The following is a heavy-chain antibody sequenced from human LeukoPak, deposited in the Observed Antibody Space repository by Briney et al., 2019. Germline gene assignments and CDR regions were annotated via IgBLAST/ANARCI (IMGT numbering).Heavy chain of an antibody. CDR3: ARRNGYSYGKVDY. V-gene: IGHV4-39*07. Sequence: SETLSLTCTVSGGSISSSSYYWGWIRQPPGKGLEWIGEINHSGSTNYNPSLKSRVTISVDTSKNQFSLKLSSVTAADTAVYYCARRNGYSYGKVDYWGQGTLVTVSS. D-gene: IGHD5-18*01. J-gene: IGHJ4*02. CDR1: GGSISSSSYY. CDR2: INHSGST.